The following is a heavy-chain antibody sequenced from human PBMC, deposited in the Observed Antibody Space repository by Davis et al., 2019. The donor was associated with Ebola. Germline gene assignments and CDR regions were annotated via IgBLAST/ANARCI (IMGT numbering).Heavy chain of an antibody. Sequence: ASVKVSCKASGYTFTSYYMHWVRQAPGQGLEWMGWISAYNGNTNYAQKLQGRVTMTTDTSTSTAYMELSSLRSEDTSVYYCARDRGGDYSFDYWGQGTLVTVSS. D-gene: IGHD3-10*01. CDR1: GYTFTSYY. V-gene: IGHV1-18*04. J-gene: IGHJ4*02. CDR3: ARDRGGDYSFDY. CDR2: ISAYNGNT.